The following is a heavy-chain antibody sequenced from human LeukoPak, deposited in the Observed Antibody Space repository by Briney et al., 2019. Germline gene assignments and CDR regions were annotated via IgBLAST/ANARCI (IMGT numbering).Heavy chain of an antibody. CDR1: GFIFSNNW. CDR3: ARFSGSYCP. J-gene: IGHJ5*02. D-gene: IGHD1-26*01. Sequence: GGSLRLSCAVSGFIFSNNWMSWVRQAPGKGLEWVANMKGDGSETYYVDSVKGRFTISRDNSKNTLYLQMNSLRAEDTAVYYCARFSGSYCPWGQGTLVTVSS. CDR2: MKGDGSET. V-gene: IGHV3-7*01.